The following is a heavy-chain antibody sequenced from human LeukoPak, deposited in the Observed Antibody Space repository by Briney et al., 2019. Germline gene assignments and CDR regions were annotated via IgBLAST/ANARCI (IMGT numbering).Heavy chain of an antibody. CDR2: ISGSADST. V-gene: IGHV3-23*01. Sequence: GGSLRLSCTASRFTISSYGMSWIRQAPGKGLEWVSAISGSADSTYYADSVKGRFTISRDSSKNTLYLQMDSLRAEDTAIYYCAKDSPVCTYWGQGTLVTVSS. CDR3: AKDSPVCTY. CDR1: RFTISSYG. J-gene: IGHJ4*02. D-gene: IGHD2-8*01.